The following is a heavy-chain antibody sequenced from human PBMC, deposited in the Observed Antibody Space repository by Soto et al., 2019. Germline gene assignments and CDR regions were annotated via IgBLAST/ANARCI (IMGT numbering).Heavy chain of an antibody. J-gene: IGHJ4*02. CDR2: IRQDGSEK. V-gene: IGHV3-7*04. D-gene: IGHD2-2*01. Sequence: EVQLVESGGNLVQPGGSLRLSCVGSGFTFSSNWMTWVRQAPGKGLEWVGNIRQDGSEKNYVESVKGRFTISRDNAKNSLYLQMNSLRAEDTAVYYCAREIVVARGASYFDYWGPGTLVTVSS. CDR3: AREIVVARGASYFDY. CDR1: GFTFSSNW.